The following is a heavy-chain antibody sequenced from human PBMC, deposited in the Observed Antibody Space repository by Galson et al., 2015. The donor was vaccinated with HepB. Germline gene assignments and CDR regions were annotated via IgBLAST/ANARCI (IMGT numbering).Heavy chain of an antibody. CDR3: ARDYDRELHSPSGSDY. V-gene: IGHV1-69*10. J-gene: IGHJ4*02. Sequence: SVKVSCKASGGTFSSYAISWVRQAPGQGLEWMGGIIPILGIANYAQKFQGRVTITADKSTSTAYMELSSLRSEDTAVYYCARDYDRELHSPSGSDYWGQGTLVTVSS. CDR1: GGTFSSYA. CDR2: IIPILGIA. D-gene: IGHD1-26*01.